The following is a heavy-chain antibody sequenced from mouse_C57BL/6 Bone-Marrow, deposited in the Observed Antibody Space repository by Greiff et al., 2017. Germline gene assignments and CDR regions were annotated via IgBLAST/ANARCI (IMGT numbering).Heavy chain of an antibody. CDR3: ASSSYVENYFDY. D-gene: IGHD1-1*01. CDR1: GYTFTSYW. CDR2: IHPNSGST. J-gene: IGHJ2*01. Sequence: QVQLQQPGAELVKPGASVKLSCKASGYTFTSYWMHWVKQRPGQGLEWIGMIHPNSGSTNYNEKFKSKATLTVDKSSSTAYMQLSSLTSEDSAVYYCASSSYVENYFDYWGQGTTLTVSS. V-gene: IGHV1-64*01.